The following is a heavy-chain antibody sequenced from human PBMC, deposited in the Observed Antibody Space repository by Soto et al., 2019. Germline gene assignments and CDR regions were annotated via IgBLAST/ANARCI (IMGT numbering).Heavy chain of an antibody. D-gene: IGHD2-8*01. V-gene: IGHV3-33*01. CDR3: AXGRMTLNY. J-gene: IGHJ4*02. Sequence: QVQLVESGGGVVQPGRSLRLSCAASGFTFSSYGMHWVRQAPGKGLEWVAVIWYDGSNKYYADSVKGRFTISRDNSKNTLYLQMNXLXXXXXXXXYCAXGRMTLNYWGQGTLVTVSS. CDR1: GFTFSSYG. CDR2: IWYDGSNK.